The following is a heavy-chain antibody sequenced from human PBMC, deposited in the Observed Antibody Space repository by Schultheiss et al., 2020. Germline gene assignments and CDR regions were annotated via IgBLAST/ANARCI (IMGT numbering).Heavy chain of an antibody. V-gene: IGHV1-69*04. CDR2: IIPILGIA. CDR3: AKDLKGGGSPLRGANYYYYYMDV. J-gene: IGHJ6*03. CDR1: GGTFSSYT. D-gene: IGHD1-26*01. Sequence: SVKVSCKASGGTFSSYTISWVRQAPGQGLEWMGRIIPILGIANYAQKFQGRVTITADKSTSTAYMELSSLRSEDTAVYYCAKDLKGGGSPLRGANYYYYYMDVWGKGTTVTVSS.